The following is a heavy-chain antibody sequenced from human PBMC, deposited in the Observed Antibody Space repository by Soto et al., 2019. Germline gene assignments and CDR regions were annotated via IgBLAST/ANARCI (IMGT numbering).Heavy chain of an antibody. CDR3: ARSGSGWYSAAYDY. D-gene: IGHD6-19*01. J-gene: IGHJ4*02. V-gene: IGHV4-59*11. Sequence: QVQLQESGPGLVKPSETLSLSCTVSGGPISSHYWSWIRQPPGKGLEWIGYIYYSGSTNYNPSLKSRVTXSVXTXTNHFSLELSSVNAADTAVYYCARSGSGWYSAAYDYWGQGTLVTVSS. CDR1: GGPISSHY. CDR2: IYYSGST.